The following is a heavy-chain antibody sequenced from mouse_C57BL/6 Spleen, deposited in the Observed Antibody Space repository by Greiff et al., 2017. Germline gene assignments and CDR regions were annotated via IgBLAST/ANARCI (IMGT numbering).Heavy chain of an antibody. V-gene: IGHV1-82*01. D-gene: IGHD1-1*01. CDR1: GYAFSSSW. CDR3: ARSVDYGSSVYAMDY. CDR2: IYPGDGDT. J-gene: IGHJ4*01. Sequence: QVQLQQSGPELVKPGASVKISCKASGYAFSSSWMNWVKQRPGRGLEWIGRIYPGDGDTNYNGKFKGKATLTADKSSSTAYLQLSSLTSEDSAVXFCARSVDYGSSVYAMDYWGQGTSVTVSS.